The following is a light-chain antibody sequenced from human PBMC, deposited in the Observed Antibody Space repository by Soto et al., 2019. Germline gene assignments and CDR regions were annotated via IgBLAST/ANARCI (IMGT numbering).Light chain of an antibody. Sequence: IQMTQSPSTLSASVGGTVNISCRASQSIPVSLAWYQQKPGKAPRLLIHDASTLQGGVPSRFSGRGSGTEFTLTVTSLQPGHFASDFCQQYDKYSTFGHGAKV. V-gene: IGKV1-5*01. CDR1: QSIPVS. CDR2: DAS. J-gene: IGKJ1*01. CDR3: QQYDKYST.